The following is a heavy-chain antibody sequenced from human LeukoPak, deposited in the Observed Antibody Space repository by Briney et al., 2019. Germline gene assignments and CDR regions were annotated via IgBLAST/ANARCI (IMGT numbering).Heavy chain of an antibody. Sequence: GGSLRLSCAASGFSFSSFAMMWVRQAPGMGLELISAILSGGDVFFYGDSVRGRFTISRDDSTNTLFLQMNNLRADDSAVYYCARDPNDYYVGAFEMWGPGTTVTVSS. J-gene: IGHJ3*02. CDR1: GFSFSSFA. V-gene: IGHV3-23*01. D-gene: IGHD3-22*01. CDR3: ARDPNDYYVGAFEM. CDR2: ILSGGDVF.